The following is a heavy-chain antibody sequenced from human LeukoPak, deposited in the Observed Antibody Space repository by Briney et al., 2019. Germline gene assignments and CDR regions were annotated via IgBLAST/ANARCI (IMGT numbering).Heavy chain of an antibody. Sequence: GESLKISCTGSGYPFTNYWIGWVRQMPGKGLEWLGIIYPRDSDTRYNPSFQDQVTISVDKSIRTAYLQWSGLKASDTAMYYCASHLGVVRGVVRYFDYWGQGTLVTVSS. CDR1: GYPFTNYW. J-gene: IGHJ4*02. CDR2: IYPRDSDT. CDR3: ASHLGVVRGVVRYFDY. V-gene: IGHV5-51*01. D-gene: IGHD3-10*01.